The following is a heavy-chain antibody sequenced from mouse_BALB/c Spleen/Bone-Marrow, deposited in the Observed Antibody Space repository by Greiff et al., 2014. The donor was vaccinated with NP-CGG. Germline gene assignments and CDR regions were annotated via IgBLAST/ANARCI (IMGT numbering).Heavy chain of an antibody. D-gene: IGHD2-1*01. CDR3: ARYGNYSAMDY. CDR1: GYSITSGYY. Sequence: EVQLQESGPGLVKPSQSLSLTCSVTGYSITSGYYWNWIRQFPGNKLEWMGYISYDGSNNYNPSLKNRISITRDTSKNQFFLKLNSVTTEDTATYYCARYGNYSAMDYWGQGTSVTVSS. V-gene: IGHV3-6*02. J-gene: IGHJ4*01. CDR2: ISYDGSN.